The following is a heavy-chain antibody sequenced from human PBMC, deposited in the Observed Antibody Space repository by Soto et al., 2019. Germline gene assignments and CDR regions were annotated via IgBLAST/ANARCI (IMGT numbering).Heavy chain of an antibody. Sequence: ASVKVSCKASGGTFSSYAISWVRQAPGQGLEWMGGIIPIFGTANYAQKFQGRVTITADESTSTAYMELSSLRSEDTAVYYCARVTVVVVAASSLYNWFDPWGQGTLVTVSS. V-gene: IGHV1-69*13. CDR1: GGTFSSYA. D-gene: IGHD2-15*01. CDR2: IIPIFGTA. CDR3: ARVTVVVVAASSLYNWFDP. J-gene: IGHJ5*02.